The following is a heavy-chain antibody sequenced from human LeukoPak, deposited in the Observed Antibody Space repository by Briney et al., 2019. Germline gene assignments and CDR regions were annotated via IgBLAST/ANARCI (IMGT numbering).Heavy chain of an antibody. CDR2: IIPIFGTA. D-gene: IGHD7-27*01. J-gene: IGHJ4*02. V-gene: IGHV1-69*01. CDR3: ARAPNWDRPFDY. CDR1: GGTFSSYA. Sequence: ASVKVSCKASGGTFSSYAISWVRQAPGQGLEWMGGIIPIFGTANYAQKFQGRVTITADESTSTAYMELSSLRSEDTAVYYCARAPNWDRPFDYWGQGTLVTVSS.